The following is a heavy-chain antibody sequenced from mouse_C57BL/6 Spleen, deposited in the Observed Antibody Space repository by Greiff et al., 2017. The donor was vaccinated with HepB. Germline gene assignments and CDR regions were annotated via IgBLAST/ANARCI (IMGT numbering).Heavy chain of an antibody. CDR3: GGGSSPYYYAMDY. J-gene: IGHJ4*01. V-gene: IGHV2-5*01. D-gene: IGHD1-1*01. CDR1: GFSLTSYG. CDR2: IWRGGST. Sequence: QVQLKESGPGLVQPSQRLSITCTVSGFSLTSYGVHWVRQSPGKGLEWLGVIWRGGSTDYNAAFMSRLSITKDNSKSQVFFKMNSLQADDTAIYYCGGGSSPYYYAMDYWGQGTSVTVSS.